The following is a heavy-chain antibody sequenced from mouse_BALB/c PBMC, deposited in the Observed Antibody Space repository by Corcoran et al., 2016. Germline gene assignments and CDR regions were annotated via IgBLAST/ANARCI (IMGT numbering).Heavy chain of an antibody. CDR1: GYSFTGYY. J-gene: IGHJ3*01. D-gene: IGHD1-1*01. CDR3: ARNRGTVVATPFAY. V-gene: IGHV1S135*01. Sequence: EVQLQQSGPELVKTGASVKISCKASGYSFTGYYMHWVKQSHGKSLEWIGYIDPFNGGTSYNQKFKGKATLTVDKSSSTAYMHLSRLTSEDSAVYYCARNRGTVVATPFAYWGQGTLVTVSA. CDR2: IDPFNGGT.